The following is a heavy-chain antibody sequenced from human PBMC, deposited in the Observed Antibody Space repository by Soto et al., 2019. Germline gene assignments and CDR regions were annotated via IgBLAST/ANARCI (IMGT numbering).Heavy chain of an antibody. D-gene: IGHD6-6*01. CDR1: GFSVSSNY. CDR2: IYRGGIT. CDR3: VRDFGSSSEGGMDV. V-gene: IGHV3-53*01. J-gene: IGHJ6*01. Sequence: EVQLVESGGGLIQPGGSLRLSCAASGFSVSSNYMSWVRQAPGKGLEWVSVIYRGGITFYADSVKGRFTISRDNSKNMLYRQMNSLRAEDTAVYYCVRDFGSSSEGGMDVW.